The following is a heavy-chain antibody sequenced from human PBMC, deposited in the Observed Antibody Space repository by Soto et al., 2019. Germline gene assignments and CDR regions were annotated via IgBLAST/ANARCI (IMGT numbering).Heavy chain of an antibody. CDR2: LSNTGRRT. Sequence: EVQVLESGGGLVQPGGSLRLSCVVSVFPFGANAMSWVRQAPGKGLEWVSGLSNTGRRTSYADSVKGRFNISRDNSENTVYLQMNSLRVEDTAVYYCVSSLNYDFWRDGGRHFYFDYWGRGILATVSS. V-gene: IGHV3-23*01. J-gene: IGHJ4*02. CDR1: VFPFGANA. D-gene: IGHD3-3*01. CDR3: VSSLNYDFWRDGGRHFYFDY.